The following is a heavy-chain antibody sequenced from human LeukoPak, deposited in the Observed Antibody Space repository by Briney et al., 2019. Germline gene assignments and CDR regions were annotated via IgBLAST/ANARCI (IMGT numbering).Heavy chain of an antibody. J-gene: IGHJ4*02. V-gene: IGHV1-2*02. CDR1: GYTFTDYY. Sequence: ASVKVSCKASGYTFTDYYMHWVRQAPGQGLEWMGWINPNNGGTNYAQKFQGRVTMTRDTSISTAYVDLSRLRSDDTAVYYCARMFYYGSGSYLLYRGQGTLVIVSS. CDR2: INPNNGGT. D-gene: IGHD3-10*01. CDR3: ARMFYYGSGSYLLY.